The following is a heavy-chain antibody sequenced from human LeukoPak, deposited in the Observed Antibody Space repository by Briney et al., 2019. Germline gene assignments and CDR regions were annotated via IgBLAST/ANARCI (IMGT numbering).Heavy chain of an antibody. D-gene: IGHD3-22*01. Sequence: SETVSLTCTVSGGSISSSSYYWGWIRQPPGKGLEWIGSIYYSGSTYYNPSLKSRVTISVDTSKNQFSLKLSSVTAADTAVYYCARHYYDSSGYYYGWYFDLWGRGTLVTVSS. CDR1: GGSISSSSYY. V-gene: IGHV4-39*01. J-gene: IGHJ2*01. CDR3: ARHYYDSSGYYYGWYFDL. CDR2: IYYSGST.